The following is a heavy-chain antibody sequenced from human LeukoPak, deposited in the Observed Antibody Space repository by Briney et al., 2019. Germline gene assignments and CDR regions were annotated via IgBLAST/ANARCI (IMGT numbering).Heavy chain of an antibody. V-gene: IGHV4-34*01. J-gene: IGHJ5*02. CDR2: INHSGST. D-gene: IGHD2-15*01. CDR3: ARDSMVAATVKWFDP. CDR1: GGSFSGYY. Sequence: SETLSLTCAVYGGSFSGYYWSWIRQPPGKGLEWIGEINHSGSTNYNPSLKSRVTISVDTSKNQFSLKLSSVTAADTAVYYCARDSMVAATVKWFDPWGQGTLVNVSS.